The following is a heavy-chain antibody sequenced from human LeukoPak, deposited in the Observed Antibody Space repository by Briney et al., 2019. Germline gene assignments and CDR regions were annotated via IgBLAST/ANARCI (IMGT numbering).Heavy chain of an antibody. D-gene: IGHD5-18*01. CDR3: AKSLDSGYSYGSTLGYYGMDV. V-gene: IGHV3-23*01. Sequence: GGSLRLSCAASGFTFSSYAMSWVRQAPGKGLEWVSAISGGAATTYYADSVKGRFTISRDNSKNTLYLQMNSLRAEDTAVYYCAKSLDSGYSYGSTLGYYGMDVWGQGTTVTVSS. CDR1: GFTFSSYA. CDR2: ISGGAATT. J-gene: IGHJ6*02.